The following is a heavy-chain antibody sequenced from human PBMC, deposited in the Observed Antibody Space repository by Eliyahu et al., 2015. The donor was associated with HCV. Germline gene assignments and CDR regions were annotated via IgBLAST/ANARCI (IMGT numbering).Heavy chain of an antibody. CDR3: ARDRGYSGYGIDY. V-gene: IGHV3-33*01. D-gene: IGHD5-12*01. CDR2: TWYDEGDK. Sequence: GMHWVRQAPGKGLEWVAVTWYDEGDKYYADSVKGRFTISRDNSKNTLYLHMASLRAEDTAVYFCARDRGYSGYGIDYWGQGTLVTVSS. J-gene: IGHJ4*02. CDR1: G.